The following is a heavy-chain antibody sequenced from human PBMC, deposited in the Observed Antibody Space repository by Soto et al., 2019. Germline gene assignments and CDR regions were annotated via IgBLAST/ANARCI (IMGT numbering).Heavy chain of an antibody. CDR2: IYQSGTT. Sequence: QEEMQASGPGLVRHSTTLSHSCSVSNGSISSTHWWSWLRQSPGKGLEWIGQIYQSGTTHYNPSLRPRVTISVDKSTNQFSLDLTSVSASDTALYYCVRLTEGSDGKTDYYYFDSWGQGTLVTVS. CDR1: NGSISSTHW. D-gene: IGHD4-17*01. V-gene: IGHV4-4*02. J-gene: IGHJ4*02. CDR3: VRLTEGSDGKTDYYYFDS.